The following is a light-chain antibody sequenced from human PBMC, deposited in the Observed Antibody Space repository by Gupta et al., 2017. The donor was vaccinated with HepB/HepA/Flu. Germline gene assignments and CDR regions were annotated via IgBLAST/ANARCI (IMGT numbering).Light chain of an antibody. CDR1: SSDVGSYNL. CDR3: CSYAGSSSPVV. J-gene: IGLJ2*01. Sequence: QAGLDQPASRSWSPGPSNPNPCTGTSSDVGSYNLVSWYQQHPGKAPKLMIYEVSKRPSGVSNRFSGSKSGNTASLTISGLQAEDEADYYCCSYAGSSSPVVFGGGTKLTVL. V-gene: IGLV2-23*02. CDR2: EVS.